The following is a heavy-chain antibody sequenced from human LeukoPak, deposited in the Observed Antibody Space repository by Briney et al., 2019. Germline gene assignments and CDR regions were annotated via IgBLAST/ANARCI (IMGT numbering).Heavy chain of an antibody. CDR3: AREEYGGVYFDY. CDR1: GFTFSSYA. CDR2: ISYDASNK. Sequence: GGSLRLSCAASGFTFSSYAMHWVRQAPGKGLEWVAVISYDASNKYYTDSVKVRFTISRDNSKNMLYLQMDSLRVEDTAVYHCAREEYGGVYFDYWGQGTLVTVSS. J-gene: IGHJ4*02. V-gene: IGHV3-30-3*01. D-gene: IGHD4-23*01.